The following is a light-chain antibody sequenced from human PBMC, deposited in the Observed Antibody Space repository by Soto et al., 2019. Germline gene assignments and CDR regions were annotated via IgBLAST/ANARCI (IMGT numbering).Light chain of an antibody. J-gene: IGKJ4*02. V-gene: IGKV3-15*01. CDR3: QPYNNWPQT. CDR2: DAS. CDR1: QSLRSS. Sequence: ETMMTQYPDTLSVSLGERSTPSCMAIQSLRSSLAWYQQKPGQSPRLLIYDASTRATGIPARFSGSGSGTDFTLTISGLQSEDFAVYYCQPYNNWPQTVGPGTKVEIK.